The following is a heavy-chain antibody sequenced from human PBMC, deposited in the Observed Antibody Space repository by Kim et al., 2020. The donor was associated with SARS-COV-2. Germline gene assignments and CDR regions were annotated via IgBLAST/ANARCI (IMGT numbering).Heavy chain of an antibody. CDR3: ARETIFYYYMDV. J-gene: IGHJ6*03. D-gene: IGHD3-3*01. Sequence: SVKVSCEASGGTFSSYAISWVRQAPGQGLEWMGRIIPIYGIANYAQKFQGRVTITADKSTSTAYMELSSLRSEDTAVYYCARETIFYYYMDVWGKGTTVTVSS. V-gene: IGHV1-69*04. CDR2: IIPIYGIA. CDR1: GGTFSSYA.